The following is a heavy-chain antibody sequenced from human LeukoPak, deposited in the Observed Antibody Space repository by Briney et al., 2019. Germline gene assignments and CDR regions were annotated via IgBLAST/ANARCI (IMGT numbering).Heavy chain of an antibody. CDR1: DGSINSYY. CDR2: IYYNGNT. Sequence: SETLSLTCSVSDGSINSYYWNWIRRPPGKGLEWIGYIYYNGNTNYSPSLKSRVTMSVDTPKSLFSLKVSSVTAADTAVYYCARGRSNYYGMDVWGQGTTVTVSS. J-gene: IGHJ6*02. D-gene: IGHD1-26*01. V-gene: IGHV4-59*01. CDR3: ARGRSNYYGMDV.